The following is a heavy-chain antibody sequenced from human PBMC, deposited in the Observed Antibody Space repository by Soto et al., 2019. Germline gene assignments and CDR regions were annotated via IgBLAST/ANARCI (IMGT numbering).Heavy chain of an antibody. Sequence: EVQLLESGGGLVQPGGSLRLSCAASGFTFSSYAMSWVRQAPGKRLEWVSAISGSGGSTYYADSVKGRFTISRDNSKNTLYLQMNSLRAEDTAVYYCATGGASDNWFDPWGQGTLVTVSS. CDR1: GFTFSSYA. J-gene: IGHJ5*02. V-gene: IGHV3-23*01. CDR2: ISGSGGST. CDR3: ATGGASDNWFDP.